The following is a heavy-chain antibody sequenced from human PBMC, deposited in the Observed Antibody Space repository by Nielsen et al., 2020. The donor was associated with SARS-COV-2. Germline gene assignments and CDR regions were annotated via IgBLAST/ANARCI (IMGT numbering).Heavy chain of an antibody. CDR1: GFTFSSYG. D-gene: IGHD2-15*01. CDR2: IWHDGSNK. V-gene: IGHV3-33*01. J-gene: IGHJ6*02. CDR3: ARIGYCSGGSCYSYYYYGMDV. Sequence: GESLKISCAASGFTFSSYGMHWVRQAPGKGLEWVAVIWHDGSNKYYADSVKGRFTISRDNSKNTLYLQMNSLRAEDTAVYYCARIGYCSGGSCYSYYYYGMDVWGQGTTVTVSS.